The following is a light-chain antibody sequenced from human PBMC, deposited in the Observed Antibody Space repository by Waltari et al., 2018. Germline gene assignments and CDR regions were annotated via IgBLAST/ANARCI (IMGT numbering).Light chain of an antibody. CDR1: QTISNY. V-gene: IGKV3-11*01. Sequence: EIVLTQSPATLSLSPGERATLPCMASQTISNYFAWYQQKPGQAPRVLIYDASNRAAGIPARFSGSGSGTDFTLTISSLEPEDFAVYYCQQRYDWPLTFGGGTKVEIK. J-gene: IGKJ4*01. CDR2: DAS. CDR3: QQRYDWPLT.